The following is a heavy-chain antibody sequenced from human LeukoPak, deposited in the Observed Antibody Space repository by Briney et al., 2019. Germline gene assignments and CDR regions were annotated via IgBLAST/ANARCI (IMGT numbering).Heavy chain of an antibody. CDR1: GGSISGDH. CDR2: IYYSGNT. J-gene: IGHJ3*02. CDR3: ARRNDFDI. Sequence: PSETLSLTCTVSGGSISGDHWNWIRQPPGKGLEWIGYIYYSGNTNYNPSLKSRVTISVDTSKNQFSLKLSSVTAADTAVYYCARRNDFDIWGRGTMVTVSS. V-gene: IGHV4-59*08.